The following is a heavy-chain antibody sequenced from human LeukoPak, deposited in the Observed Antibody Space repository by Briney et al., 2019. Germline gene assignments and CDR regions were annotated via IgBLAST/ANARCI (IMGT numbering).Heavy chain of an antibody. D-gene: IGHD3-10*01. Sequence: GGSLRLSCAASGFTFSSYGMHWVRQAPGKGLEWVAFIRYDGSNKYYADSVKGRFTISRDNAKNSLYLQMNSLRAEDTAVYYCARGEYGSGSYHIDYWGQGTLVTVSS. CDR3: ARGEYGSGSYHIDY. J-gene: IGHJ4*02. CDR1: GFTFSSYG. CDR2: IRYDGSNK. V-gene: IGHV3-30*02.